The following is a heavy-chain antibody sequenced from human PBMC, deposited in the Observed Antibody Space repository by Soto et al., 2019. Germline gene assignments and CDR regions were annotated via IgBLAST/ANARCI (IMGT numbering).Heavy chain of an antibody. J-gene: IGHJ6*02. Sequence: QVQLVQSGAEVQKPGSSVKVSCKASGGTFSSYAISWVRQAPGQGLEWMGGIIPISDTTNYAQKFQGRGTITADESTSTAYMELSSLRSEDTAVYYCARSQGSSTSLEIYYYYYYGMDVWGQGTTVTVSS. V-gene: IGHV1-69*01. CDR2: IIPISDTT. CDR3: ARSQGSSTSLEIYYYYYYGMDV. CDR1: GGTFSSYA. D-gene: IGHD2-2*01.